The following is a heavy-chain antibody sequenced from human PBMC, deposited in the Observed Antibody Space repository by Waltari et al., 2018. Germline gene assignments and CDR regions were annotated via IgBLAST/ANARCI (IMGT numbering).Heavy chain of an antibody. J-gene: IGHJ3*02. Sequence: QVQLVQSGAEVKKPGASVKVSCKVSGYTLTELSMHWVRQAPGKGLGGMGWLEPDAGETTYAQKCQGRVTMTDDTCTDTAYMELSSLRSEDTAVYYCATENPLRDYGDAFDIWGQGTMVTVSS. V-gene: IGHV1-24*01. CDR2: LEPDAGET. D-gene: IGHD4-17*01. CDR1: GYTLTELS. CDR3: ATENPLRDYGDAFDI.